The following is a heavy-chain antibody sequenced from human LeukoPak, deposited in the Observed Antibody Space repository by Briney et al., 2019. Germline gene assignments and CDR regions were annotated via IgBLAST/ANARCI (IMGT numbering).Heavy chain of an antibody. CDR1: GGSFSGYY. CDR3: ARGASPFDY. J-gene: IGHJ4*02. CDR2: INHSGST. Sequence: PSETLSLTCAVYGGSFSGYYWSWIRQPPGKGLEWIGEINHSGSTNYNPSLKSRVTISVDTSKNQFSLKLSSVTAADTAVYYRARGASPFDYWGQGTLVTVSS. D-gene: IGHD6-6*01. V-gene: IGHV4-34*01.